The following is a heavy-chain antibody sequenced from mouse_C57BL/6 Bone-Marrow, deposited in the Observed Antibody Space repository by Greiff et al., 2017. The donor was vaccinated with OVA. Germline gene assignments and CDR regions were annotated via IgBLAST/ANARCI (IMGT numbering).Heavy chain of an antibody. J-gene: IGHJ4*01. CDR1: GYTFTSYW. CDR2: IHPNSGST. D-gene: IGHD1-1*01. V-gene: IGHV1-64*01. CDR3: ARKRSYYGSSYDAMDY. Sequence: VQLQQPGAELVKPGASVKLSCKASGYTFTSYWMHWVKQRPGQGLEWIGMIHPNSGSTNYNEKFKSKATLTVDKSSSTAYMQLSSLTSEDSAVYYCARKRSYYGSSYDAMDYWGQGTSVTVSS.